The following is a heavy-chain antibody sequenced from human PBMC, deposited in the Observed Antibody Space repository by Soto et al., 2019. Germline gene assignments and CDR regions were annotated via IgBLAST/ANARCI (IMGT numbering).Heavy chain of an antibody. CDR3: ARDPVCSGGSCYDY. J-gene: IGHJ4*02. CDR1: GFTFSRYW. V-gene: IGHV3-7*01. Sequence: GGSLRLSCAASGFTFSRYWMTWVRQAPGKGLEWVANIKQDGSEIYYVDSVKGRFTVSRDNAENSLYLQMNSLRAEDTAVYYCARDPVCSGGSCYDYWGQGTLVTVSS. CDR2: IKQDGSEI. D-gene: IGHD2-15*01.